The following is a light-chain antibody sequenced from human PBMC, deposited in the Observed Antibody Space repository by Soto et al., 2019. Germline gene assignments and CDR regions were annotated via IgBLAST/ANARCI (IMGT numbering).Light chain of an antibody. CDR3: SSFTSSSTYV. Sequence: QSVLTQPPSVSGSPGHAVAISCTGTSSDVGSYNRVAWYQQSPGTAPKLMIYEVSNRPSGVPYRFSGSKSGNTASLTISGLQAEDEADYYCSSFTSSSTYVFGTGTKVTVL. CDR2: EVS. J-gene: IGLJ1*01. CDR1: SSDVGSYNR. V-gene: IGLV2-18*02.